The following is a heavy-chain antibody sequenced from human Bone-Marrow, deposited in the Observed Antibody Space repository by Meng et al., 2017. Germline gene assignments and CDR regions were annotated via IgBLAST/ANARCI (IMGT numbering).Heavy chain of an antibody. Sequence: QLRLRESGPGLVKPSETLSLTCNVSGGSISASSFYWGWIRQAPGKGLEWIGTLHDSGSTYYNPSLKSRVTISADTSNSQFSLKLSSVTAADTAVYYCAREWGTLATAADDYWGQGTLVTVSS. V-gene: IGHV4-39*07. D-gene: IGHD6-13*01. J-gene: IGHJ4*02. CDR2: LHDSGST. CDR3: AREWGTLATAADDY. CDR1: GGSISASSFY.